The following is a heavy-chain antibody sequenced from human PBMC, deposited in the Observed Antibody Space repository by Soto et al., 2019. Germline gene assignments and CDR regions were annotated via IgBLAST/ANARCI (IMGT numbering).Heavy chain of an antibody. D-gene: IGHD4-17*01. CDR3: ARSGRGHSPSGDYGLPYAYDI. CDR2: IYYGVST. J-gene: IGHJ3*02. V-gene: IGHV4-31*01. CDR1: GGSISSGGYD. Sequence: QVQLQEAGPGLVKPSQTLSLTCTVSGGSISSGGYDWTWIRQHPGKALLWSGYIYYGVSTYYNPSLTSLVTNTVATSKSRFPLKLSAMTAAAKAVHYCARSGRGHSPSGDYGLPYAYDIGVDGTMVTVSS.